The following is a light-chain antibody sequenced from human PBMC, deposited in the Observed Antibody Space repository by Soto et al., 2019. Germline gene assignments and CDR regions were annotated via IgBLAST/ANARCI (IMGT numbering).Light chain of an antibody. CDR2: AAS. CDR3: QQTSSFPLT. CDR1: QGLVSW. V-gene: IGKV1-12*01. Sequence: DIQMTQSPSFVSASVGDRVTIACRASQGLVSWLAWYQHKPGRAPKLLIHAASNLESGGPSRFSGSGSGTAFALTISHVPPEEFATYYCQQTSSFPLTFGGGTKVEIK. J-gene: IGKJ4*01.